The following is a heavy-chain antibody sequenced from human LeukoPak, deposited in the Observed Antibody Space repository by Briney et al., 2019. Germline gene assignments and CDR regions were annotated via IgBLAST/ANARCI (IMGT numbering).Heavy chain of an antibody. CDR2: INPDTGDT. J-gene: IGHJ4*02. CDR3: ARDLAPYGGYSIPAY. D-gene: IGHD4-23*01. V-gene: IGHV1-2*02. Sequence: ASVKVSCKASGYTFTGYYIHWVRQVPGQGLEWLGWINPDTGDTRFAERFPGRVTLTRDTSLSTVYMELNSLTSDDSAVYFCARDLAPYGGYSIPAYWGQGTLVTVSS. CDR1: GYTFTGYY.